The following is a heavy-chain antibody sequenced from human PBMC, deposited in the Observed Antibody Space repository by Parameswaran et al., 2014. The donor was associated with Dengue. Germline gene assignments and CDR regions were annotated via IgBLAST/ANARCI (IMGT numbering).Heavy chain of an antibody. CDR2: ISYDGSNK. Sequence: PGKGLEWVAVISYDGSNKYYADSVKGRFTISRDNSKNTLYLQMNSPRAEDTAVYYCARGGLVTPDYWGQGTLVTVSS. D-gene: IGHD2-21*02. CDR3: ARGGLVTPDY. V-gene: IGHV3-30-3*01. J-gene: IGHJ4*02.